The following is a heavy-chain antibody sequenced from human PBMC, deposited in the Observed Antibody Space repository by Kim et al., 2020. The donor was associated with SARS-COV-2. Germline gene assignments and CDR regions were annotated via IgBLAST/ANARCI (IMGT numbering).Heavy chain of an antibody. CDR3: ARDDHY. V-gene: IGHV3-53*01. J-gene: IGHJ4*02. D-gene: IGHD3-10*01. CDR1: GLTVSGNY. CDR2: IYDGGTT. Sequence: GGSLRLSCGGSGLTVSGNYMSWVRQAPGKGLEWVSVIYDGGTTNYADSAKGRFTISRDNSKNTLYLQMNSLSAEDTAADYCARDDHYWGQGTLVTVSS.